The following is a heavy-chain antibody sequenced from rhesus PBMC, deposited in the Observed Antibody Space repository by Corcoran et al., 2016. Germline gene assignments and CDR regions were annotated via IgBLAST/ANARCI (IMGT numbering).Heavy chain of an antibody. D-gene: IGHD3-16*01. J-gene: IGHJ5-1*01. Sequence: QVQLQESGPGLVKPSETLSLTCAVSGYSISSGYGWSWIRQPPGKGLEWIGFIGGSKCRTNDKPALKMRGTISKETAKNQVSLKLSSVTAADTAVYYCARDTEYYSGVGRIDRFDVWGAGVLVTVSS. CDR3: ARDTEYYSGVGRIDRFDV. V-gene: IGHV4-127*01. CDR1: GYSISSGYG. CDR2: IGGSKCRT.